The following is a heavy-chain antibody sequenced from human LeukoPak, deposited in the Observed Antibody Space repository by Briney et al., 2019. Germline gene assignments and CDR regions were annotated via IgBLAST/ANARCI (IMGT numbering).Heavy chain of an antibody. CDR1: GFPFSTHS. CDR3: ARVRPGHYFDY. J-gene: IGHJ4*02. D-gene: IGHD6-6*01. CDR2: ISAGGDFV. Sequence: SGGSLRLSCAASGFPFSTHSLNWVRQAPGKGLEWVSSISAGGDFVYYGDSVKGRFTISRDNARNSVHVQMNSLRAEDTAVYFCARVRPGHYFDYWGQGALVTVSS. V-gene: IGHV3-21*01.